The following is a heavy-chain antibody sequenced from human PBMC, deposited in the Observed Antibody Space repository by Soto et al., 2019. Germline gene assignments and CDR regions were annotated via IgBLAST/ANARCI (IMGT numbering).Heavy chain of an antibody. CDR1: GGTFSSYT. J-gene: IGHJ3*02. D-gene: IGHD4-17*01. CDR2: IIPILGIA. V-gene: IGHV1-69*10. Sequence: SVKVSCKASGGTFSSYTISWVRQAPGQGLEWMGWIIPILGIANYAQKLQGRVTMTTDTSTSTAYMELRSLRSDDTAVYYCARDLVTEMTTVTTDAFDIWGQGTMVTVSS. CDR3: ARDLVTEMTTVTTDAFDI.